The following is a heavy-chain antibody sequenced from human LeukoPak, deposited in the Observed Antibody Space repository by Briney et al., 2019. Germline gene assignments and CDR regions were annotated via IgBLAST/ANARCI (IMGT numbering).Heavy chain of an antibody. V-gene: IGHV1-69*13. D-gene: IGHD2-2*01. Sequence: SVKVSCKASGGTFSIYAISWVRQAPGQGLEWMGGIIPIFGTANYAQKFQGRVTITADESTSTAYMELSSLRSEDTAVYYCASPGYCSSTSCYPYYFDYWGQGTLVTVSS. J-gene: IGHJ4*02. CDR2: IIPIFGTA. CDR1: GGTFSIYA. CDR3: ASPGYCSSTSCYPYYFDY.